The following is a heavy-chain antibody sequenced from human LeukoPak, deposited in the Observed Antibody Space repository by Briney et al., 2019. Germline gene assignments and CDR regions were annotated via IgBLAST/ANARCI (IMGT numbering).Heavy chain of an antibody. CDR1: GFTFDDYA. J-gene: IGHJ4*02. V-gene: IGHV3-9*03. CDR2: ISWNSGSI. Sequence: PGRSLRLSCAASGFTFDDYAMQWVRQAPGKGLEWVSGISWNSGSIGYADSVKGRFTISRDNAKNSLYLQMNSLRAEDMALYYCAKAAWVAVAAPLDYWGQGTLVTASS. CDR3: AKAAWVAVAAPLDY. D-gene: IGHD6-19*01.